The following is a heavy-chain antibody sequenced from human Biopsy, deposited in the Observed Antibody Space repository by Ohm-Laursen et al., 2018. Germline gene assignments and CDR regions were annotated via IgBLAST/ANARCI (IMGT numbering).Heavy chain of an antibody. Sequence: GASVKVSCKASGYTFTSYEINWVRQATGQGLEWMGWMNPNSGNTGYAQKFQGRVTMTRNTSISTAYMEVSSLRSEDTAVYYCARDRIGGRGDPPDHWGQGTLVTVSS. CDR1: GYTFTSYE. CDR3: ARDRIGGRGDPPDH. J-gene: IGHJ4*02. D-gene: IGHD3-10*01. V-gene: IGHV1-8*01. CDR2: MNPNSGNT.